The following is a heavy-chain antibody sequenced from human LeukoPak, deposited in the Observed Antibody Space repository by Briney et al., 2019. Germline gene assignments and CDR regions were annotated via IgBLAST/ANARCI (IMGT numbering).Heavy chain of an antibody. D-gene: IGHD2-15*01. Sequence: GGSLRLSCTASGFTFGDYAMSWVRQAPGKGLEWVGFIRSKAYGGTTEYAASVKGRFTISRDDSKSIAYLQMNSLKTEDTAVYYCTRKVYCSGGSCYASYDAFDIWGQGTMVTVSS. CDR3: TRKVYCSGGSCYASYDAFDI. CDR1: GFTFGDYA. J-gene: IGHJ3*02. CDR2: IRSKAYGGTT. V-gene: IGHV3-49*04.